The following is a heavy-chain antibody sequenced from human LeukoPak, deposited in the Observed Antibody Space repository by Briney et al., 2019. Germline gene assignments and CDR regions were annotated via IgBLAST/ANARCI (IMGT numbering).Heavy chain of an antibody. V-gene: IGHV3-64*02. CDR1: GFSFRNYA. CDR2: INTDGRIT. J-gene: IGHJ4*02. Sequence: GGSLRLSCVASGFSFRNYAIHWVRQAPGKGLEYVSVINTDGRITYYADSVKGRFTISRDNSKNTVYLQMDSLRGEDMAVYYCTRDGGSFCDFDYWVQGALVTVSS. D-gene: IGHD1-26*01. CDR3: TRDGGSFCDFDY.